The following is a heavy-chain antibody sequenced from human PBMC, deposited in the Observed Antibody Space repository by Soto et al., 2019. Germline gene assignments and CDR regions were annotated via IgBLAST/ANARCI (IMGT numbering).Heavy chain of an antibody. J-gene: IGHJ6*02. CDR3: ASAYCGGDCYPGDYYGMDV. CDR1: GGTFSSYA. Sequence: SVKVSCKASGGTFSSYAISWVRQAPGQGLEWMGGIIPIFGTANYAQKFQGRVTITADEFTSTAYMELSSLRSEDTAVYYCASAYCGGDCYPGDYYGMDVWGQGTTVTVSS. D-gene: IGHD2-21*02. CDR2: IIPIFGTA. V-gene: IGHV1-69*13.